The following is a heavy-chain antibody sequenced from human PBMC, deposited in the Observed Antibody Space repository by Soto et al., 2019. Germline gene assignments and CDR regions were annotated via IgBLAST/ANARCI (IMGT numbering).Heavy chain of an antibody. CDR3: ARDGKPWLGGATDC. Sequence: EVQLVESGGGLVQPGGSLRLSCAASGFTFSSYNMNWVRQAPGKGLEWVSYISSSSTAIHYADSVKGRFTISRDNAKNSLLLQMNSGREGDRAVYYCARDGKPWLGGATDCWGQGTLVTVSS. J-gene: IGHJ4*02. D-gene: IGHD6-19*01. CDR1: GFTFSSYN. CDR2: ISSSSTAI. V-gene: IGHV3-48*02.